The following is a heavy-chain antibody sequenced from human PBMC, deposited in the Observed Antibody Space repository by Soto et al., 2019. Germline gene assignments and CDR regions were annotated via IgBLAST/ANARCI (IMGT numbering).Heavy chain of an antibody. V-gene: IGHV2-70*01. CDR3: ARMGYYDSSGYYYHNGMEV. J-gene: IGHJ6*02. Sequence: SGPTLVNPTQTLTLTCTFSGFSLSTSGMCVSWIRQPPGKALEWLALIDWDDDKYYSTSLKTRLTISKDTSKNQVVLTMTNMDPVETATYSCARMGYYDSSGYYYHNGMEVRHQGTTITVSS. D-gene: IGHD3-22*01. CDR1: GFSLSTSGMC. CDR2: IDWDDDK.